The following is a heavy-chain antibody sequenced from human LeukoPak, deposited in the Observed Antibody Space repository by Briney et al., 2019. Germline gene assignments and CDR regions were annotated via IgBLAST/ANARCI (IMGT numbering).Heavy chain of an antibody. CDR1: GFTFSSYA. CDR3: ERDGRVTSCFFNY. Sequence: GGSLRLSCAASGFTFSSYAMHWVRQAPGKGLEWVAVISYDGSNKYYADSVKGRFTISRDNSKNTLYLQMNSLRAEDTAVYYGERDGRVTSCFFNYGGQEPLVTVSS. V-gene: IGHV3-30-3*01. J-gene: IGHJ4*02. D-gene: IGHD2-21*02. CDR2: ISYDGSNK.